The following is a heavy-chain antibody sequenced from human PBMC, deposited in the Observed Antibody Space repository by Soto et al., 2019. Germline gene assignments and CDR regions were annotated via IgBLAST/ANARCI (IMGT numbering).Heavy chain of an antibody. CDR3: AREYVAIAARGWVAP. D-gene: IGHD5-12*01. Sequence: QLHLVQSGAEVRKPGSSVRVSCKASGGTFNKYAFTWVRQAPGQGLEWMGGVVPLFATTTYAQNFQGRVTSPEDKSTSTVYMKLSSLKSEDPAIYYFAREYVAIAARGWVAPWGSGTLVIVSS. CDR1: GGTFNKYA. V-gene: IGHV1-69*06. J-gene: IGHJ5*02. CDR2: VVPLFATT.